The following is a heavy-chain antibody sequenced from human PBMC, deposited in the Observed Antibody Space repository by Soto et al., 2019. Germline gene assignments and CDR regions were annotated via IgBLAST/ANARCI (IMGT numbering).Heavy chain of an antibody. J-gene: IGHJ6*02. CDR3: ARDWGNYYYGMDV. V-gene: IGHV1-3*01. CDR1: GYTFTSYA. CDR2: INADNGNT. Sequence: QVQFVQSGAEVKKPGASVKVSCKASGYTFTSYAMHWVRQAPGQRLEWMGWINADNGNTKYSQKFQGRVTITRDTSASTAHMEVSSLRSEDTAVYYCARDWGNYYYGMDVWGQGTTVTVSS. D-gene: IGHD7-27*01.